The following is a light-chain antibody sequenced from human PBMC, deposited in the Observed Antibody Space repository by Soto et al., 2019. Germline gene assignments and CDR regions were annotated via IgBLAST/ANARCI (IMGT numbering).Light chain of an antibody. CDR1: SSNIGAGYD. V-gene: IGLV1-40*01. J-gene: IGLJ1*01. CDR3: QSYDSSLSGYV. Sequence: QSVLTQPPSVSGAPGQRVTISCTGSSSNIGAGYDVHWYQQLPGTAPKLLIYGNSNRPSGVPYRFSGSKSGTSASLAITGLQAEDEADYYCQSYDSSLSGYVFGTGTQLTVL. CDR2: GNS.